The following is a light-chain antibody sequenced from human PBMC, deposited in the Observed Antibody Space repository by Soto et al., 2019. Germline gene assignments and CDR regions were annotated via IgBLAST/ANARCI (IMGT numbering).Light chain of an antibody. V-gene: IGKV1-8*01. CDR2: AAS. J-gene: IGKJ4*01. CDR3: QQYYGYPIT. Sequence: AIRMTQSPSSFSASTGDRVTITCRSSQHISSSLAWYQQEPGKAPNLLIYAASTFQSGVPSRFNGSGSGTDFTLTINCLQSEDFATYYCQQYYGYPITFGGGTKVDIK. CDR1: QHISSS.